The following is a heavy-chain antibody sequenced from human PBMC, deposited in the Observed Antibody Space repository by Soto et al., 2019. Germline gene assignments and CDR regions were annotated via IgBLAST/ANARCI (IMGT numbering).Heavy chain of an antibody. J-gene: IGHJ4*02. Sequence: PSETLSLTCTVSGGSISSGGYYWSWIRQHPGKGLEWIGYIYYSGSTYYNPSLKSRVTISVDTSKNQFSLKLSSVTAADTAVYYCARVATWELPTLTPGTYFDYWGQGTLVTVPQ. CDR3: ARVATWELPTLTPGTYFDY. CDR2: IYYSGST. D-gene: IGHD1-26*01. V-gene: IGHV4-31*03. CDR1: GGSISSGGYY.